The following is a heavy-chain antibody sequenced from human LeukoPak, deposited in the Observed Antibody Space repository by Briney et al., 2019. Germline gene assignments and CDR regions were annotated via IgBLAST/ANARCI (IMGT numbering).Heavy chain of an antibody. CDR1: GYTFTGYY. V-gene: IGHV1-2*02. D-gene: IGHD3-10*01. J-gene: IGHJ4*02. CDR2: INPNSGGT. Sequence: GASVTVSCKASGYTFTGYYMHWVRQAPGQGLEWMGWINPNSGGTNYAQKFQGRVTMTRDTSISTAYMELSRLRSDDTAVYYCARGAPSLWFGELLSSLFDYWGQGTLVTVSS. CDR3: ARGAPSLWFGELLSSLFDY.